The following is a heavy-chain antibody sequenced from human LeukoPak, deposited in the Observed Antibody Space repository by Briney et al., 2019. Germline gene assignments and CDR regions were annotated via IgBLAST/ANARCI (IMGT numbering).Heavy chain of an antibody. J-gene: IGHJ2*01. CDR3: ANARGTSSSYFDL. CDR2: IAGDXGVQ. CDR1: GFTFSSCA. D-gene: IGHD6-6*01. V-gene: IGHV3-23*01. Sequence: GGSLRLSCAASGFTFSSCAMGWVXQPPGKGLEXXXGIAGDXGVQYYTDXVKGRXXISRXNSKNTLYLQMNSLRAEDTALYYGANARGTSSSYFDLWGRGTLVTVSS.